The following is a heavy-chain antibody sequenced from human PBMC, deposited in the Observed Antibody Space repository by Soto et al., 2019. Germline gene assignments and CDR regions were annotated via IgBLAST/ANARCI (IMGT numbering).Heavy chain of an antibody. CDR1: GFTFSSYA. D-gene: IGHD6-19*01. Sequence: PGGSLRLSCAASGFTFSSYAMHWVRQAPGKGLEWVAVISYDGSNKYYADSVKGRFTISRDNSKNTLYLQMNSLRAEDTAVYYCARVSGSGWYVDYWGQGTLVTVSS. CDR3: ARVSGSGWYVDY. J-gene: IGHJ4*02. V-gene: IGHV3-30-3*01. CDR2: ISYDGSNK.